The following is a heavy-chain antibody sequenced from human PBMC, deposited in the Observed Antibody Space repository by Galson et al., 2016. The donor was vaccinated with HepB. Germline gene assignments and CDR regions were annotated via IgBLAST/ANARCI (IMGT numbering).Heavy chain of an antibody. CDR2: IYYSGRS. V-gene: IGHV4-39*02. CDR1: GGSLSNTNYN. J-gene: IGHJ5*02. D-gene: IGHD6-19*01. CDR3: ARELRGWEVHFDP. Sequence: SETLSLTCSVSGGSLSNTNYNWGWIRQAPGKGLEWIGSIYYSGRSDYNPSLKSRLTISVDTSKNHFSLNLSSVTAADTAVYYCARELRGWEVHFDPWGQGTLVTVS.